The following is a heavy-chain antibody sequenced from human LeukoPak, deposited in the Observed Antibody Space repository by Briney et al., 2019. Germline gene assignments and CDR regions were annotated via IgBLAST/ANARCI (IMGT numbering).Heavy chain of an antibody. CDR1: GGSISSYY. D-gene: IGHD5-12*01. J-gene: IGHJ4*02. CDR2: IYYSGST. V-gene: IGHV4-59*01. CDR3: VRDRNSNLRLGF. Sequence: SETLSLTCTVPGGSISSYYWSWIRKPPGKGLEWIGYIYYSGSTNYNPSLKSRVTISVDTSKNQFSLKLSSVTAADTAVYYCVRDRNSNLRLGFWGQGTLVTVSS.